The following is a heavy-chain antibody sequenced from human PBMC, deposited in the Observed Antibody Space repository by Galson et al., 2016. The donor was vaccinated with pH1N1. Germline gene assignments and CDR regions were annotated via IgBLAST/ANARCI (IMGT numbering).Heavy chain of an antibody. J-gene: IGHJ5*02. V-gene: IGHV1-24*01. CDR1: GYTLSELS. Sequence: SVKVSCKVSGYTLSELSMHWVRQATGYGLEWMGGFDPEEGEIIYAQKFQGRVTMTEDMSTDTAHMEMSSLRSEDTAVYYRVSYVAVAGIKWFDPWGQGTLVTVSS. CDR2: FDPEEGEI. D-gene: IGHD6-19*01. CDR3: VSYVAVAGIKWFDP.